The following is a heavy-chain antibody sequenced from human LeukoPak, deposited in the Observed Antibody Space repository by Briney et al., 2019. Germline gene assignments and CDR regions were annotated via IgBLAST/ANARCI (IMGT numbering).Heavy chain of an antibody. D-gene: IGHD3-22*01. V-gene: IGHV1-18*01. Sequence: ASVKVSCKASGYTFTNYGISWVRQAPGQGLEWMGWISTYNGDTNYAQKLQGRVTMTTDTSTSTAYMEVRSLRSDDTAVYYCAREGNYYDSSGYYDYWGQGTLVTVSS. CDR3: AREGNYYDSSGYYDY. CDR1: GYTFTNYG. J-gene: IGHJ4*02. CDR2: ISTYNGDT.